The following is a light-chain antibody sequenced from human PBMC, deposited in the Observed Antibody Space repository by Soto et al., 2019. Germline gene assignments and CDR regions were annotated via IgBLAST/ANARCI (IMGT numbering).Light chain of an antibody. J-gene: IGKJ4*01. V-gene: IGKV1-33*01. CDR1: QDISDY. CDR2: DAS. Sequence: DIQMTQSPPSLSASIGDRVTITCQASQDISDYLNWYQHKPGKAPELLIYDASNLEAGVPSRFSGSGSGTDFTLIISSLQPEDYATYYCQQHDDFPRTFGGGTEVGIK. CDR3: QQHDDFPRT.